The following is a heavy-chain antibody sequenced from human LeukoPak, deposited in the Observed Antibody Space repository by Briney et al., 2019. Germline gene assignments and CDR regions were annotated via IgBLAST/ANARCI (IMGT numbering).Heavy chain of an antibody. CDR1: GDSVSSNSAA. CDR3: ARDHCSGGSCYWRFDY. D-gene: IGHD2-15*01. V-gene: IGHV6-1*01. Sequence: SQTLSLTCAISGDSVSSNSAAWNWIRQSPSRGLEWLGRTYYRSKWYNDYAVSVRSRITINPDTSKNQFSLQLNSVTPEDTAVYYCARDHCSGGSCYWRFDYWGQGTLVTVSS. CDR2: TYYRSKWYN. J-gene: IGHJ4*02.